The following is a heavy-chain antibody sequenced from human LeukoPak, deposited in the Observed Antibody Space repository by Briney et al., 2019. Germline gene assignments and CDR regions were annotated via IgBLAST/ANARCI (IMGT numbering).Heavy chain of an antibody. D-gene: IGHD6-13*01. CDR1: GYSISSGYY. V-gene: IGHV4-38-2*02. CDR3: ARIVLAAAGTGFDP. Sequence: SETLSLTCTVSGYSISSGYYWGWIRQPPGKGLEWIGSIYHSGSTYYNPSLKSRVTISVDTSKNQFSLKLSSVTAADTAVYYCARIVLAAAGTGFDPWGQGTLVTVSS. CDR2: IYHSGST. J-gene: IGHJ5*02.